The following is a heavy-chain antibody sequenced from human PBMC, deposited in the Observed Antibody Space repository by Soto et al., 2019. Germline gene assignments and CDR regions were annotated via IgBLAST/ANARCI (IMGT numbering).Heavy chain of an antibody. CDR3: SRDGDFYGLDV. Sequence: PWGVLRLSCTFSGFTSDDYDYALTWVRQAPGKGLQWLGLIRGSTYGGTTEYAASVKGRFTISRDDSKGIAYLQMNSLKTEDTAVYYCSRDGDFYGLDVWGQGTTVTVSS. J-gene: IGHJ6*02. CDR2: IRGSTYGGTT. D-gene: IGHD3-3*01. CDR1: GFTSDDYDYA. V-gene: IGHV3-49*04.